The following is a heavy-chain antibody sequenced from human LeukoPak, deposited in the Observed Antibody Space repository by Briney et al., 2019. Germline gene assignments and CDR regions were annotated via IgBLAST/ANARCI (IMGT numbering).Heavy chain of an antibody. CDR3: TGEAAAGIYY. V-gene: IGHV3-7*01. CDR1: GFTFSTYW. CDR2: IKQDGSEK. Sequence: GGSLRLSCAASGFTFSTYWMSWVRQAPGKGLEWVANIKQDGSEKYYLDSVKGRFIISRDNAKNSLYLQMNSLRAEDTAVYFCTGEAAAGIYYWGQGTLVTVSS. D-gene: IGHD6-13*01. J-gene: IGHJ4*02.